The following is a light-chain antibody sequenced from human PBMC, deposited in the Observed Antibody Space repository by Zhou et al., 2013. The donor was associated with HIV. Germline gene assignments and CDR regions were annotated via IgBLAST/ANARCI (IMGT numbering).Light chain of an antibody. J-gene: IGKJ2*01. CDR1: QSISIY. CDR2: GAS. CDR3: QQSYSSLYT. Sequence: DIQMTQSPSSLSASVGDRVTITCRASQSISIYLNWYQQKPGKAPKLLIYGASSLQSGVPSRFSGSGSGTDFTLTISSLQPEDFATYYCQQSYSSLYTFGLGTKVRSN. V-gene: IGKV1-39*01.